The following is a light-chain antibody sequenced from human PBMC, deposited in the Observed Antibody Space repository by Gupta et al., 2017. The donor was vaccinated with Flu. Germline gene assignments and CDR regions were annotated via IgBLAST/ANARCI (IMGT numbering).Light chain of an antibody. Sequence: QSALTQPPSASGSPGQSVTISCTGTSSDVGGYNYVSWYQQHPGKAPPLMIVYGRKRPSGVPDRFSCATSCNKASPIANALQDEDEADYYCSSSEGSNNSSEVFGTGTNLTVL. CDR2: YGR. V-gene: IGLV2-8*01. CDR3: SSSEGSNNSSEV. J-gene: IGLJ1*01. CDR1: SSDVGGYNY.